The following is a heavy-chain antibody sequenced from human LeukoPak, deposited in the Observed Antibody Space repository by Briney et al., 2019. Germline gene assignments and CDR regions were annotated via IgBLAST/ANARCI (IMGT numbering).Heavy chain of an antibody. J-gene: IGHJ4*02. D-gene: IGHD5-12*01. CDR2: INPNSGAT. Sequence: ASVKVSCKASGYTFTGYYIHWVRQAPGQGLEWMGWINPNSGATNNAQKFQGRVTVSRDTSISTAYMELSKVRSDDTAVYYCARSGITTIPNFDYWGQGTLVTVSS. CDR3: ARSGITTIPNFDY. CDR1: GYTFTGYY. V-gene: IGHV1-2*02.